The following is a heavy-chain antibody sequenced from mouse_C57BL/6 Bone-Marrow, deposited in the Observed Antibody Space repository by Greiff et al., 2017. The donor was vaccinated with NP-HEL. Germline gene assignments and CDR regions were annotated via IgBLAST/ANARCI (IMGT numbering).Heavy chain of an antibody. V-gene: IGHV1-72*01. D-gene: IGHD1-1*01. J-gene: IGHJ4*01. Sequence: QVQLQQPGAELVKPGASVKLSCKASGYTFTSYWMHWVKQRPGRGLEWIGRIDPNSGGTKYNEKFKSKATLTVDKPSGTAYMQLSSLTSEDSAVYYCARGENYGSSFLYYAMDYWGQGTSVTVSS. CDR2: IDPNSGGT. CDR1: GYTFTSYW. CDR3: ARGENYGSSFLYYAMDY.